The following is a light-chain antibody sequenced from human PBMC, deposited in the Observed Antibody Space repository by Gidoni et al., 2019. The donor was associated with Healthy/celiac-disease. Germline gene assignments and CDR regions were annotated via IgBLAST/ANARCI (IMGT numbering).Light chain of an antibody. J-gene: IGKJ1*01. V-gene: IGKV3-11*01. Sequence: EIVLTQTQATLSLSPGERATLSCRASQSVSSYLAWYQQKPGQAPRLLIYDASNRATGIPARCSGSRSGTDFTLTISSLVPEEFAVYYCQQRSNWPTWTFGQGTKVEIK. CDR1: QSVSSY. CDR2: DAS. CDR3: QQRSNWPTWT.